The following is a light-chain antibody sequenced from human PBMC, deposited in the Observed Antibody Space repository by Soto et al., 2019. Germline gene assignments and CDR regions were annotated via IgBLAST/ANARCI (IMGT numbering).Light chain of an antibody. J-gene: IGLJ2*01. V-gene: IGLV2-14*01. Sequence: QSALTQPASVSGSPGQAITISCTGTSSDVGGYNYVSWYQQHPGKAPKLMIYDVSNRPSGVSNRVSGSKSGNTASLTISGLQAEDEADYYCSSYTPSSPHVVFGGGTKLTVL. CDR1: SSDVGGYNY. CDR3: SSYTPSSPHVV. CDR2: DVS.